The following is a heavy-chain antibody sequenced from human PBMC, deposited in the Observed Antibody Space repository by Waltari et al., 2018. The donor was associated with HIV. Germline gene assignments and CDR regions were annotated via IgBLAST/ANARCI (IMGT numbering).Heavy chain of an antibody. CDR1: GFTFNDYY. CDR3: ARGGVRWFDP. Sequence: QVQLVESGGGLVKPGGSLRLSCAASGFTFNDYYMSWIRQAPGKGLECISYISPSSRTISNADSVKGRFTISRDNTKNSLYLQMISLRAEDTAVYYCARGGVRWFDPWGQGTLVTVSS. V-gene: IGHV3-11*01. CDR2: ISPSSRTI. D-gene: IGHD1-1*01. J-gene: IGHJ5*02.